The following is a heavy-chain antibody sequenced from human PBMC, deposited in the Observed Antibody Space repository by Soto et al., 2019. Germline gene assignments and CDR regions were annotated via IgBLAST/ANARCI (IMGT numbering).Heavy chain of an antibody. CDR2: IIPIFGTA. D-gene: IGHD3-16*01. Sequence: QVQLVQSGAEVKKPGSSVKVSCTASGGTFSSYAISWVRQAPGQGLEWMGGIIPIFGTANYAQKFQGRVTITADESTSTAYMELSSLRSEDTAVYYCARERGGNYYYGMDVWGQGTTVTVSS. J-gene: IGHJ6*02. V-gene: IGHV1-69*01. CDR1: GGTFSSYA. CDR3: ARERGGNYYYGMDV.